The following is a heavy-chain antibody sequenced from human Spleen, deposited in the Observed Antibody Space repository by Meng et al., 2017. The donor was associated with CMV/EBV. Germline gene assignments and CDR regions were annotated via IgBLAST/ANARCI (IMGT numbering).Heavy chain of an antibody. Sequence: GESLKISCAASGFTFTNYAMSWVRQAPGKGLEWISGIGGSGGPTYYAGSVKGRFTISRDNSKNTLYLQMSSLRAEDTAVYYCVKDWPNDRVGVPAARTFDYWGQGTLVTVSS. D-gene: IGHD2-2*01. V-gene: IGHV3-23*01. CDR3: VKDWPNDRVGVPAARTFDY. J-gene: IGHJ4*02. CDR2: IGGSGGPT. CDR1: GFTFTNYA.